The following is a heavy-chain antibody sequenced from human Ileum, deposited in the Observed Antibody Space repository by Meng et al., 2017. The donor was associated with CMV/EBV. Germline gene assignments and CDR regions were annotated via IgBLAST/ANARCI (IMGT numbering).Heavy chain of an antibody. J-gene: IGHJ4*02. V-gene: IGHV3-15*01. D-gene: IGHD1-26*01. CDR2: IKSNVDGAAA. CDR3: TTNGGTYPDSY. CDR1: GVNVGNVW. Sequence: ASGVNVGNVWMTWVRQAPGKGLEWVARIKSNVDGAAAHYGAPVTGRFSISRDDSQNTLFLQMNSLKAEDTATYFCTTNGGTYPDSYWGQGTLVTVSS.